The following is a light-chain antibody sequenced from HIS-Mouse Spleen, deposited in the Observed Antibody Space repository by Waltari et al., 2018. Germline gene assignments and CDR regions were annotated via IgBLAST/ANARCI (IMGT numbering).Light chain of an antibody. Sequence: QSVLTQPPPVSGAPGQRVTISCTGSRPNIGAGSDVHWYQQLPGTAPKLLIYGNSKRPSGVPDRFSGSKSGTSASLAITGLQAEDEADYYCQSYDSSLSGMVFGGGTKLTVL. CDR3: QSYDSSLSGMV. J-gene: IGLJ2*01. CDR2: GNS. CDR1: RPNIGAGSD. V-gene: IGLV1-40*01.